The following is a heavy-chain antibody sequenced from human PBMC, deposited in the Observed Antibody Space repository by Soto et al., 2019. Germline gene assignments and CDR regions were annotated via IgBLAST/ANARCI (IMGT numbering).Heavy chain of an antibody. Sequence: EVPLVESGGGLVQPGGSLRLSCEASGFTFRNYDMHWVRQGTGKGLEWVSGISAAGDPDYADSVEGRFTISRENAQNSFFLQMNRLRGGDTAVYYCARTDRDFYGLDVWGQGTTVIVSS. CDR3: ARTDRDFYGLDV. CDR1: GFTFRNYD. J-gene: IGHJ6*02. V-gene: IGHV3-13*05. CDR2: ISAAGDP.